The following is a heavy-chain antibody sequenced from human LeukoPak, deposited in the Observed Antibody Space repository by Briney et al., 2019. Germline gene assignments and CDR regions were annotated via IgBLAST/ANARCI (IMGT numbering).Heavy chain of an antibody. V-gene: IGHV3-30*18. CDR1: GFTFSSYG. D-gene: IGHD3-22*01. J-gene: IGHJ4*02. CDR3: AKDPGYSYYYDSSGYYFDY. CDR2: ISYDGSNK. Sequence: PGGSLRLSCAASGFTFSSYGMHWVRQAPGKGLEWVAVISYDGSNKCYADSVKGRFTISRDNSKNTLYLQMNSLRAEDTAVYYCAKDPGYSYYYDSSGYYFDYWGQGTLVTVSS.